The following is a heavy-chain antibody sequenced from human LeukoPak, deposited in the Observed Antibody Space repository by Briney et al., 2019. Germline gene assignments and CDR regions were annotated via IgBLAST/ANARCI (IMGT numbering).Heavy chain of an antibody. CDR3: ASWRHVDH. CDR2: IAGSDGDK. J-gene: IGHJ5*02. Sequence: PGGSLRLSCAASGFTFSNFLMAWVRQAPGKGLEWASTIAGSDGDKYYADSVKGRFTISRDDSKNTLYLDLNSVRVDDTAVYYCASWRHVDHWGLGTLVTVSS. CDR1: GFTFSNFL. D-gene: IGHD6-13*01. V-gene: IGHV3-23*01.